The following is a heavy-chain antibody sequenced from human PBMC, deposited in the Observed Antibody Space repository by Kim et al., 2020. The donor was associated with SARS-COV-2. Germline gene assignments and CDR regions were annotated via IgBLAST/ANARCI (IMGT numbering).Heavy chain of an antibody. CDR3: ARDRGIWFGELNYYGMDV. J-gene: IGHJ6*02. CDR2: ISSSSSYI. CDR1: GFTFSSYS. V-gene: IGHV3-21*01. D-gene: IGHD3-10*01. Sequence: GGSLRLSCAASGFTFSSYSMNWVRQAPGKGLEWVSSISSSSSYIYYADSVKGRFTISRDNAKNSLYLQMNSLRAEDTAVYYCARDRGIWFGELNYYGMDVWGQGTTVTVSS.